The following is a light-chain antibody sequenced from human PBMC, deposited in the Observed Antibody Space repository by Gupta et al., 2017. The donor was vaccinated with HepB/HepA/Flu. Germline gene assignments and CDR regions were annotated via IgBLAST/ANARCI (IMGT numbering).Light chain of an antibody. V-gene: IGKV2-28*01. CDR3: MQALQTPIT. CDR1: QSLLHSNGYNY. J-gene: IGKJ4*01. CDR2: LGS. Sequence: IVMTQSPLSLPVTPGEPASISCRSSQSLLHSNGYNYLDWYLQKPGQSPQLLIYLGSNRASGVPDRFSGSGSGTXFTLKIXRVEAEDVGVYYCMQALQTPITFGXGTKVEIK.